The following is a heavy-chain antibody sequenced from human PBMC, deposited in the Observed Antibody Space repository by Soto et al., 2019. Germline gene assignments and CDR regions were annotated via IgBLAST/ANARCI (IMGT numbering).Heavy chain of an antibody. CDR3: ASLPPSFDWLLPPPHYYYYYGMDV. J-gene: IGHJ6*02. CDR1: GFTFSSYA. D-gene: IGHD3-9*01. V-gene: IGHV3-30-3*01. Sequence: QVQLVESGGGVVQPGRSLRLSCAASGFTFSSYAMHWVRQAPGKGLEWVAVISYDGSNKYYADSVKGRFTISRDNSKNTLYLQMNSLRAEDTAVYYCASLPPSFDWLLPPPHYYYYYGMDVWGQGTTVTVSS. CDR2: ISYDGSNK.